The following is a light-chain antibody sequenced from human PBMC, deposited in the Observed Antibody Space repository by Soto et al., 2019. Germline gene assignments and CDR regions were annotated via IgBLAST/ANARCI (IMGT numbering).Light chain of an antibody. V-gene: IGLV7-46*01. Sequence: QAVVTQEPSLTVSPGGTVTLTCGSSTGAVTSGHYPYWFQQKPGQAPRTLIYDTSNKHSWTPARFSGSLLGGKAALTLSGAQPEDEAEYYCLLSYSCARLGVFGGGTKLTVL. CDR3: LLSYSCARLGV. CDR2: DTS. J-gene: IGLJ3*02. CDR1: TGAVTSGHY.